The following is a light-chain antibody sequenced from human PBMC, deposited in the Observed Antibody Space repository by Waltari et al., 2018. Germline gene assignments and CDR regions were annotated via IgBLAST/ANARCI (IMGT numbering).Light chain of an antibody. CDR3: QQYLAIPLT. Sequence: DIKMTQSPSSLSASVGYRVTITCRASQDISNSLAWYQQKSGEAPKLLVYVASRLESGVPPRFSGSGSGTDYTLTISSLQPEDFATYFCQQYLAIPLTFGGGTKVDI. CDR2: VAS. CDR1: QDISNS. V-gene: IGKV1-NL1*01. J-gene: IGKJ4*01.